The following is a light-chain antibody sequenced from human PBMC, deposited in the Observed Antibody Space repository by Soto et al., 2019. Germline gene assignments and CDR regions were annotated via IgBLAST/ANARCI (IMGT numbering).Light chain of an antibody. J-gene: IGKJ1*01. CDR3: QDYGSSPWT. CDR1: QSVSSNY. Sequence: EIVLTQSPGTLSLSPGERATLSCRASQSVSSNYLAWYQQKPGPAPSLLIYSSFSRATGLPDRFSGSGSGTDFTLTISRLQSEDFAVYYCQDYGSSPWTFGQGTKVEIK. CDR2: SSF. V-gene: IGKV3-20*01.